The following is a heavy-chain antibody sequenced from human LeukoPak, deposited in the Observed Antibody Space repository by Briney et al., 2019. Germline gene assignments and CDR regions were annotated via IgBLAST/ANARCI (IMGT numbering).Heavy chain of an antibody. CDR3: ASLVVVPVATGGSFDP. D-gene: IGHD2-2*01. V-gene: IGHV3-48*04. CDR2: ISSSSNTI. J-gene: IGHJ5*02. Sequence: GGSLRLSCAASGFTFSSYSMNWVRQAPGKGLEWVSYISSSSNTIYYADSVKGRFTISRDNSKNSLSLQMNSLRAEDTAVYYCASLVVVPVATGGSFDPWGQGTLVTVSS. CDR1: GFTFSSYS.